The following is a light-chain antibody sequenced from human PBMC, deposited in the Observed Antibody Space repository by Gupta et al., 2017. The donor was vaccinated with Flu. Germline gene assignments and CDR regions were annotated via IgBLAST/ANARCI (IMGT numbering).Light chain of an antibody. CDR1: SGHSGNYNL. CDR2: EFS. V-gene: IGLV2-23*02. CDR3: CSSPRSLSSV. J-gene: IGLJ3*02. Sequence: QSARTQQASVTGLPGESITISCTGGSGHSGNYNLDSWYQQHPGKAPRLLIYEFSPRPSGVSDRFSGSTSGNTASLTFSGLQADDEADYYCCSSPRSLSSVFGGGTRVTVL.